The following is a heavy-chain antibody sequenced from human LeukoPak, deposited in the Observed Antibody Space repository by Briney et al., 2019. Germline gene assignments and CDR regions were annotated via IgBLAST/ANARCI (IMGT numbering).Heavy chain of an antibody. CDR2: IRGRTYGGTT. V-gene: IGHV3-49*04. CDR3: METGYTSGYDN. J-gene: IGHJ4*02. Sequence: GVLRLSCTASGFTFGDYSMNWVRQAPGKGLEWVGFIRGRTYGGTTEYAASVKGRFTISRDDSKSIAYLQMNSLKTEDTAVYYCMETGYTSGYDNWGQGTLVTVSS. CDR1: GFTFGDYS. D-gene: IGHD5-18*01.